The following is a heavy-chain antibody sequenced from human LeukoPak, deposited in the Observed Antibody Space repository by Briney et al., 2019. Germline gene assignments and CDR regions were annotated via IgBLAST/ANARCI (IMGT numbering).Heavy chain of an antibody. Sequence: GGSLRLSCAASGFTFTSYWIHWVCQVPGKGLEWVSRIDGDGSSRSYADSVQGRFTISRDNGKKTVFLQMNSLSAEDTAVYYCARILEGYYYFGLDVWGQGTTVIVSS. CDR2: IDGDGSSR. D-gene: IGHD3/OR15-3a*01. CDR1: GFTFTSYW. V-gene: IGHV3-74*01. J-gene: IGHJ6*02. CDR3: ARILEGYYYFGLDV.